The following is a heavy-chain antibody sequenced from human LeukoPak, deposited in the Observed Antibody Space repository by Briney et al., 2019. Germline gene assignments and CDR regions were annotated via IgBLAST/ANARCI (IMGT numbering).Heavy chain of an antibody. CDR3: AREVAGTFYLKTLNWFDP. CDR1: GYTFTGYY. Sequence: ASVKVSCKASGYTFTGYYMHWVRQAPGQGLEWMGWINPNSGGTNYAQKFQGRVTMTRDTSISTAYMELSRLRSDDTAVYYCAREVAGTFYLKTLNWFDPWGQGTLVTVSS. J-gene: IGHJ5*02. CDR2: INPNSGGT. V-gene: IGHV1-2*02. D-gene: IGHD6-19*01.